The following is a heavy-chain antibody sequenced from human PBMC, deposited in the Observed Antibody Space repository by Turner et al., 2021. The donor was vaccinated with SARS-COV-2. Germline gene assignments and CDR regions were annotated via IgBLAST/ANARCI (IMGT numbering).Heavy chain of an antibody. CDR2: IQSKTEVGTT. D-gene: IGHD3-3*01. CDR3: TTDIGPITIFGVATRYGMDV. V-gene: IGHV3-15*01. J-gene: IGHJ6*02. CDR1: GFNFSNAW. Sequence: EVQLVESGGGLVKPGGSLRLSCEASGFNFSNAWMSWVLQAPGKGLEWVARIQSKTEVGTTDYAAPVKGRFTISRDDSKNTVYLQMNSLKTEDTAVYYCTTDIGPITIFGVATRYGMDVWGQGTTVTVSS.